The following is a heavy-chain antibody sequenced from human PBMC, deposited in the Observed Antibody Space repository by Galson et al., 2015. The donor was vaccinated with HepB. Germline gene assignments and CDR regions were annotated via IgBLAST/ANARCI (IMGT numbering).Heavy chain of an antibody. Sequence: SLRLSCAASGFTLSSYWMSWVRQAPGKGLEWVANIKQDASEKYYVGSVKGRFTISRDNAKNSLYLQMNSLRAEDTAVYYCARSTAVLGGGCGYMDVWGKGTTVTVSS. J-gene: IGHJ6*03. CDR2: IKQDASEK. D-gene: IGHD4-23*01. CDR1: GFTLSSYW. CDR3: ARSTAVLGGGCGYMDV. V-gene: IGHV3-7*03.